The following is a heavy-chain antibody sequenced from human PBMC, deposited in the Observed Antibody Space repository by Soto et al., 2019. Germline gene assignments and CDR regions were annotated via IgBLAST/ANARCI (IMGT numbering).Heavy chain of an antibody. J-gene: IGHJ4*02. CDR2: ISGSGGNT. CDR1: GFTFSSYW. V-gene: IGHV3-23*01. CDR3: AKDSVTNDLRGPFDY. D-gene: IGHD3-10*01. Sequence: PGGSLRLSCAASGFTFSSYWMHWVRQAPGKGLVWVSGISGSGGNTYYADSVKGRFTISRDNSKNTLYLQMNSLRAEDTAVYYCAKDSVTNDLRGPFDYWGPGTLVTVSS.